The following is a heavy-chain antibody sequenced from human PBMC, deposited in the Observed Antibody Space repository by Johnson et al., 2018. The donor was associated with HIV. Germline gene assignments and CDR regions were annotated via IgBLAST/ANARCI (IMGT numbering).Heavy chain of an antibody. CDR3: AKVRGDFWSGYYGGLNDAFDI. CDR2: ISYGGSNK. Sequence: VQLVESGGGVVQPGRSLRLSCAASGFTISSYGMHWVRQAPGKGLEWVAVISYGGSNKYYADSVKGRFTISRDNSKNTLYLQMNSLRAEDTAVYYCAKVRGDFWSGYYGGLNDAFDIWGQGTMVTVSS. CDR1: GFTISSYG. D-gene: IGHD3-3*01. J-gene: IGHJ3*02. V-gene: IGHV3-30*18.